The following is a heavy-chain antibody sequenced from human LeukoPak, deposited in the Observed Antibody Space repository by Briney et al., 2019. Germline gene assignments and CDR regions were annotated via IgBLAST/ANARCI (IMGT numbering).Heavy chain of an antibody. CDR1: GYTFTSYG. V-gene: IGHV1-18*01. D-gene: IGHD3-10*01. Sequence: VASVKVSCKASGYTFTSYGISWVRQAPGQGLEWMGWISVYNGNTNYAQKLQGRVTMTTDTSTSTAYMELRSLRSDDTAVYYCARDGSGSYYNVIDYWGQGTLVTVSS. J-gene: IGHJ4*02. CDR3: ARDGSGSYYNVIDY. CDR2: ISVYNGNT.